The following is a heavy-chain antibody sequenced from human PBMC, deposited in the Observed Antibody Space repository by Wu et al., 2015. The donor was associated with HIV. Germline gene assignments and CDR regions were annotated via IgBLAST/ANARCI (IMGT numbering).Heavy chain of an antibody. Sequence: QVQLEQSGAELKKPGSSVKVSCKVSGGSLTNYVITWVRQAPGQGLEWMGGITPIFGTPEFAQKFQGRVTITTDESTKTAFMALNSLTSEDTAIYYCARGRMTMIVVLFYECIDIVGPRDNGHRLF. V-gene: IGHV1-69*05. J-gene: IGHJ3*02. CDR3: ARGRMTMIVVLFYECIDI. CDR1: GGSLTNYV. CDR2: ITPIFGTP. D-gene: IGHD3-22*01.